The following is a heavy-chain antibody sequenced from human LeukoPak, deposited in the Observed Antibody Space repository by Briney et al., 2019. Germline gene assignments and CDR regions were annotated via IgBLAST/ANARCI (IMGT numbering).Heavy chain of an antibody. CDR1: GYTFTSYY. V-gene: IGHV1-46*01. CDR3: VGFGWVHFAY. Sequence: ASVKASCKASGYTFTSYYMHWVRQAPGQGLEWMGIINPSGGSTSYAQKLQGRVTMTRDTSTSTVYMELSSLRSEDTAVYYCVGFGWVHFAYWGQGTLVTVSS. J-gene: IGHJ4*02. CDR2: INPSGGST. D-gene: IGHD6-19*01.